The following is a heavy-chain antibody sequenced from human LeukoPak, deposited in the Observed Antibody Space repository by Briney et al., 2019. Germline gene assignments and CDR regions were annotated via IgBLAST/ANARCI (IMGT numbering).Heavy chain of an antibody. CDR2: INHSGIT. D-gene: IGHD6-13*01. CDR1: GGSFSGYY. Sequence: SETLSLTCADYGGSFSGYYWSWSRQPLGEGLEWIGEINHSGITNYTPPLKRRVTTSVDTSKNQFSLKLRSVTAADTAVYYRARRSPRSSSWSRWYFDLWGRGTLVTVSS. CDR3: ARRSPRSSSWSRWYFDL. J-gene: IGHJ2*01. V-gene: IGHV4-34*01.